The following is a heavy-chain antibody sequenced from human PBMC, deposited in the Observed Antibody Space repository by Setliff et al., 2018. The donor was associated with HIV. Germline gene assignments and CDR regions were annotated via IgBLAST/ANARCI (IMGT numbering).Heavy chain of an antibody. CDR1: GYSFISHD. V-gene: IGHV1-18*01. J-gene: IGHJ4*02. D-gene: IGHD3-22*01. CDR2: ISIYNGNV. CDR3: ARDDDVIMVVVGGDY. Sequence: ASVKVSCKASGYSFISHDINWVRQAPGQGLEWMGRISIYNGNVNTAPKFQGRVTMTTDTSTNTAYLELRSLRSDDTAVYYCARDDDVIMVVVGGDYWGQGTLVTV.